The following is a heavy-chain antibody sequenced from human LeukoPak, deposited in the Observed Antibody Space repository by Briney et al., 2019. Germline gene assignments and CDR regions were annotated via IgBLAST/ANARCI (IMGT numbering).Heavy chain of an antibody. CDR1: GYTFTSYY. V-gene: IGHV1-46*01. D-gene: IGHD2-2*01. CDR2: INPSGGST. Sequence: ASVKLSCKASGYTFTSYYMHWVRQAPGQGLEWMGIINPSGGSTSYAQKFQGRVTMTRDTSTSTVYMELSSLRSEDTAVYYCAREVGGIVVVPAANNDYFDYWGQGTLVTVSS. CDR3: AREVGGIVVVPAANNDYFDY. J-gene: IGHJ4*02.